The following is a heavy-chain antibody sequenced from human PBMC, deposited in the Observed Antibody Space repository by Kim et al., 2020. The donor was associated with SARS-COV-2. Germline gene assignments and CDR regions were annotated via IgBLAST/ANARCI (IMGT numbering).Heavy chain of an antibody. D-gene: IGHD5-18*01. Sequence: GGSLRLSCAASGFTFSSYSMNWVRQAPGKGLEWVSYISSSSSTIYYADSVKGRFTISRDNAKNSLYLQMNSLRAEDTAVYYCAREGYSYGLHAFDIWGQGTMVTVSS. V-gene: IGHV3-48*04. CDR1: GFTFSSYS. J-gene: IGHJ3*02. CDR2: ISSSSSTI. CDR3: AREGYSYGLHAFDI.